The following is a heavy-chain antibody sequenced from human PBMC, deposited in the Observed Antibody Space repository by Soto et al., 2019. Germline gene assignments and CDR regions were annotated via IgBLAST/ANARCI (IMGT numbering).Heavy chain of an antibody. D-gene: IGHD3-22*01. V-gene: IGHV1-69*13. Sequence: LVKLSCKASGGTFSSYVISLVRQAPGQGLEWMGGIIPIFGTANYAQKFQGRVTITADESTSTAYMELSSLRSEDTAVYYCARDDSSGYGPLYYGMDVWGQGTTVTVSS. J-gene: IGHJ6*02. CDR3: ARDDSSGYGPLYYGMDV. CDR1: GGTFSSYV. CDR2: IIPIFGTA.